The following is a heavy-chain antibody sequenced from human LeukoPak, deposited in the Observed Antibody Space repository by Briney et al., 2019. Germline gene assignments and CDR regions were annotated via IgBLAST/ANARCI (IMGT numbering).Heavy chain of an antibody. V-gene: IGHV1-2*02. Sequence: ASVKVSCTASGYTFTGYYMHWVRQAPGQGLEWIGWINPNSGGTNYAQKFQGRVTMTRDTSISTAYMELSRLRSDDTAVYYCARDLVAAAGTSWFDPWGQGTLVTVSS. CDR1: GYTFTGYY. J-gene: IGHJ5*02. D-gene: IGHD6-13*01. CDR3: ARDLVAAAGTSWFDP. CDR2: INPNSGGT.